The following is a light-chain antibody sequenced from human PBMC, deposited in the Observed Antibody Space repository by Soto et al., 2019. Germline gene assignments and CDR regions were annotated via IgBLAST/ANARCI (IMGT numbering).Light chain of an antibody. CDR2: EVT. V-gene: IGLV2-14*01. Sequence: QSALTQPASVSGSPGQSITISCTGTGSDIGYYDYVSWYQQHPGKAPKLIISEVTNRPSGVSNRFSGSKSGNTASLTISGLQAEDQADYYCSSFTRTTTYVFGPGTKLTVL. CDR3: SSFTRTTTYV. J-gene: IGLJ1*01. CDR1: GSDIGYYDY.